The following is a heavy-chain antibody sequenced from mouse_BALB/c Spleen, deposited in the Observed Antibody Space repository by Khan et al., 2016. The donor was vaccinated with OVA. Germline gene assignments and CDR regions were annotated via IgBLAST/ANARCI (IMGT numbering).Heavy chain of an antibody. J-gene: IGHJ2*01. CDR2: INPTSGYT. CDR3: TRDGIDY. CDR1: GYTFTTYW. V-gene: IGHV1-7*01. Sequence: QIQLVQSGAELAKPGASVKMSCKASGYTFTTYWMHWVKQRPGQGLEWIGYINPTSGYTDYNEKFKDRATLSADKSSSTAYMQLSSLTSEDSAVYYCTRDGIDYWGQGTTRTVSS. D-gene: IGHD2-3*01.